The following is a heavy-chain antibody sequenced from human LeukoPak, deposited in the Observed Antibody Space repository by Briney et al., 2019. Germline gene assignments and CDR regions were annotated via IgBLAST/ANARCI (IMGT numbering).Heavy chain of an antibody. J-gene: IGHJ4*02. CDR2: IYYSGST. D-gene: IGHD6-13*01. CDR3: ARISTAARWVRIAAAGCFDY. V-gene: IGHV4-39*01. CDR1: GGSISSSSYY. Sequence: SETLSLTCTVSGGSISSSSYYWGWIRQPPGKGLEWIGSIYYSGSTYYNPSLKSRVTISVDTSKNQFSLKLSSVTAADTAVYYCARISTAARWVRIAAAGCFDYWGPGNPGHRLL.